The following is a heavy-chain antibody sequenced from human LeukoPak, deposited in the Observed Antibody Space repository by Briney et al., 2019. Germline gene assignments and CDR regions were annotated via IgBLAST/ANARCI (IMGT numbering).Heavy chain of an antibody. Sequence: SETLSLTCTVSGGSISSYYWSWIRQSPGKGLEWIGYIYYSGSTNYNPSLKSRVTISVDTSKNQFSLKVSSVTAADTAVYYCATPAPQYYGSGSYFSWGQGTLVTVSS. D-gene: IGHD3-10*01. CDR2: IYYSGST. CDR3: ATPAPQYYGSGSYFS. V-gene: IGHV4-59*01. J-gene: IGHJ5*02. CDR1: GGSISSYY.